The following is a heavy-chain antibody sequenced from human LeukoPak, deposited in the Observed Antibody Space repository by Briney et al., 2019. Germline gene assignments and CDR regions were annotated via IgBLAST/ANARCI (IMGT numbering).Heavy chain of an antibody. Sequence: PGGSLRLSCAASGFIFSPYAMNWVRQAPGKGLEWVSAISGSGGSTYYAGSVKGRFTISRDNSKNTLYLQMNSLRAEDTAVYYCAKSSMARPVDNAFDIWGQGTMVTVSS. CDR3: AKSSMARPVDNAFDI. CDR2: ISGSGGST. CDR1: GFIFSPYA. V-gene: IGHV3-23*01. J-gene: IGHJ3*02. D-gene: IGHD6-6*01.